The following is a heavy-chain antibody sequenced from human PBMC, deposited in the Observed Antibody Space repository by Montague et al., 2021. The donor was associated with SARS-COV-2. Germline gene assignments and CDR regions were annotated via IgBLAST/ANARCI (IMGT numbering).Heavy chain of an antibody. V-gene: IGHV6-1*01. CDR1: GDSVSSKIAT. D-gene: IGHD2-2*01. CDR2: TYYRSKWYN. CDR3: ARIPVGSKYYFDF. Sequence: CAISGDSVSSKIATWNWNRQSPSRGLERLGRTYYRSKWYNDYAESVKSRITIDPDTSKHQFSLHLNSVTPEDTAVYYCARIPVGSKYYFDFWGQGTLVTVS. J-gene: IGHJ4*02.